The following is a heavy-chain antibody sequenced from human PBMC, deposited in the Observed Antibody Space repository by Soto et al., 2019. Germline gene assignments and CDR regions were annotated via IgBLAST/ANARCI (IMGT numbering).Heavy chain of an antibody. J-gene: IGHJ6*02. CDR2: INAGNGNT. V-gene: IGHV1-3*01. D-gene: IGHD6-19*01. Sequence: ASMKVSCKASGYTFTSYAMHWVRQAPGQRLEWMGWINAGNGNTKYSQKFQGRVTITRDTSASTAYMELSSLRSEDTAVYYCARGRAQWLVNGMDVWGQGTTVTVSS. CDR3: ARGRAQWLVNGMDV. CDR1: GYTFTSYA.